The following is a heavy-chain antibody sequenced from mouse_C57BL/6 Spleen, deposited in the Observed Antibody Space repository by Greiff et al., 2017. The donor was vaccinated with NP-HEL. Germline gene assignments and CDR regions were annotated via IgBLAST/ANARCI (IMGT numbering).Heavy chain of an antibody. Sequence: EVKVEESGGGLVKPGGSLKLSCAASGFTFSSYAMSWVRQTPEKRLEWVATISDGGSYTYYPDNVKGRFTISRDNAKNNLYLQMSHLKSEDTAMYYCARHDGYPYYYAMDYWGQGTSVTVSS. CDR1: GFTFSSYA. J-gene: IGHJ4*01. D-gene: IGHD2-3*01. CDR3: ARHDGYPYYYAMDY. CDR2: ISDGGSYT. V-gene: IGHV5-4*03.